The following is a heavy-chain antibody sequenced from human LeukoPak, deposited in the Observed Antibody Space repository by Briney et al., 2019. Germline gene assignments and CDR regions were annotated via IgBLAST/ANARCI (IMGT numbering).Heavy chain of an antibody. D-gene: IGHD3-10*01. V-gene: IGHV3-7*04. CDR2: IKQDGSEK. Sequence: GGSLRLSCAASGFTFSSYWMSWVRQAPGKGLEWVANIKQDGSEKYYVDSVKGRFTISRDNAKNSLYLQMNSLRAEDTAVYYCARDHLNYYGSGRYLDYWGQGTLVTVSS. J-gene: IGHJ4*02. CDR3: ARDHLNYYGSGRYLDY. CDR1: GFTFSSYW.